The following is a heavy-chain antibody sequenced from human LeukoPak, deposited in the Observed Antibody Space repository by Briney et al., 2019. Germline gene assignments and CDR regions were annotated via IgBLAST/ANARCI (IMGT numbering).Heavy chain of an antibody. D-gene: IGHD3-22*01. CDR1: GFIVSSNY. CDR3: ARVRDYYDSRGYYFEYFDH. CDR2: LYSGGST. J-gene: IGHJ1*01. Sequence: GGSLRLSCAASGFIVSSNYMSWVRQAPGKGLEWVSVLYSGGSTNYADSVKGRFAISRDNSKNTLYLQMNSLRAEDTAVYYCARVRDYYDSRGYYFEYFDHWGQGTLVTVSS. V-gene: IGHV3-53*01.